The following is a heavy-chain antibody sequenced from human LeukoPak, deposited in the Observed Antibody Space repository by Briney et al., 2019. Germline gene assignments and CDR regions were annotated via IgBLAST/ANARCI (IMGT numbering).Heavy chain of an antibody. CDR2: IYWDDDK. D-gene: IGHD3-16*02. Sequence: SGPTLVKPTQTLTLTCTFSGFSLSTSGVGVGWIRQPPGKAPEWLALIYWDDDKRYSPSLKSRLTITKDTSKNQVVLTMTNMDPVDTATYYCAHSLITFGGVIVIFDYWGQGTLVTVSS. CDR3: AHSLITFGGVIVIFDY. V-gene: IGHV2-5*02. J-gene: IGHJ4*02. CDR1: GFSLSTSGVG.